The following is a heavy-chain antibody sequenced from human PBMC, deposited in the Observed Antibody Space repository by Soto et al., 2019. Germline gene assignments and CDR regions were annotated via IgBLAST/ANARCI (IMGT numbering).Heavy chain of an antibody. CDR1: GFTFSSYS. Sequence: GGSLRLSCAASGFTFSSYSMNWVRQAPGKGLEWVSYISSSSSTIYYADSVKGRFTISRDNAKNSLYLQMNSLRDEDTAVYYCARDSMVRGAFNYYGMDVWGQGTTVTVSS. J-gene: IGHJ6*02. D-gene: IGHD3-10*01. CDR3: ARDSMVRGAFNYYGMDV. CDR2: ISSSSSTI. V-gene: IGHV3-48*02.